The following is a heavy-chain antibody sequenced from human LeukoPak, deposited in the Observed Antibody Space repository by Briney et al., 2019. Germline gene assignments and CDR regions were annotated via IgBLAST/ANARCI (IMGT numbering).Heavy chain of an antibody. V-gene: IGHV4-59*01. D-gene: IGHD6-19*01. CDR2: IYYSGTT. Sequence: SETLSLTCTVSGGSISSYYWSWIRQPPGKGLEWIGYIYYSGTTVYNPSLKSRVTISVDTSKNQVSLKLSSMTAADTAVYHCARGVTGTVFWFDPWGQGTLVTVTS. CDR3: ARGVTGTVFWFDP. J-gene: IGHJ5*02. CDR1: GGSISSYY.